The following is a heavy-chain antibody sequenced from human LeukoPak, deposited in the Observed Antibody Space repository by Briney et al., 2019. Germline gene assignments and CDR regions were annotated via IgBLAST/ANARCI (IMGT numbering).Heavy chain of an antibody. V-gene: IGHV3-74*01. CDR2: IKSDGSET. J-gene: IGHJ6*02. CDR3: ASDRVFYGLDV. CDR1: GFTFSSYW. Sequence: GGSLRLSCAASGFTFSSYWMHWVRQAPGKGLMWVSRIKSDGSETSYADSVKGRFTISRDNARNTLYLQMNSLRPEDTAIYYCASDRVFYGLDVWGQGTTVTVS.